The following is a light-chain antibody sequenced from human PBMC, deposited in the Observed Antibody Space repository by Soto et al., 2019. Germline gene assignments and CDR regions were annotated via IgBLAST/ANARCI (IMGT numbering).Light chain of an antibody. CDR2: EVV. CDR3: KSYGGSNTYV. J-gene: IGLJ6*01. Sequence: QSALTQPPSAPGSPGQSVTISCTGTKNDIGVYDFVSWYQHHPGKAPRLIIYEVVQRPSEVPDRFSGSKSGNTASLTVSWLQAADEADYFCKSYGGSNTYVFGSGTKLTVL. CDR1: KNDIGVYDF. V-gene: IGLV2-8*01.